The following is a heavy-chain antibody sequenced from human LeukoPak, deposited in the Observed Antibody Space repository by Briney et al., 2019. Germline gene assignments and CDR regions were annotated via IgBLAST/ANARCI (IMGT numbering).Heavy chain of an antibody. CDR2: IGTSSTTI. V-gene: IGHV3-48*01. CDR1: GFTFSSFP. D-gene: IGHD6-25*01. CDR3: ARFAAGGSYYYYMDV. Sequence: GGPLRLSCAASGFTFSSFPRNWVRQPPGKGLGGVSNIGTSSTTIYYADSVKGRFTISRDNAKNSLYLQMNSLRADDTAVYYCARFAAGGSYYYYMDVWGKGTTVTVSS. J-gene: IGHJ6*03.